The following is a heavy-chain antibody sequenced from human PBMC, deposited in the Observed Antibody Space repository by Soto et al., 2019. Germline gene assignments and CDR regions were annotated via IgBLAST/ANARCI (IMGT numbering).Heavy chain of an antibody. Sequence: QVQLVQSGAEVKRPGDSVKVSCQTSGYTFGHFYITWVRQAPGQGLEWMGAISPHNRNTNYAEKFRGRVTMTTDTSTTTAYMELRSLRSDDTAVYYCARDEGGYDILTGYYKAHHFDQWGQGALVTVSS. V-gene: IGHV1-18*01. CDR1: GYTFGHFY. CDR2: ISPHNRNT. CDR3: ARDEGGYDILTGYYKAHHFDQ. J-gene: IGHJ4*02. D-gene: IGHD3-9*01.